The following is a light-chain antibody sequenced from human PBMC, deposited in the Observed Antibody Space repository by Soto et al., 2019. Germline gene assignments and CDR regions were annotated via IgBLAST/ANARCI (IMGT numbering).Light chain of an antibody. CDR3: QQYNDWRPFT. CDR2: GAS. J-gene: IGKJ3*01. CDR1: QNVGNN. Sequence: EVVMTQSPDTLSVSPGERATLSCRASQNVGNNLAWYQQKRGQAPRLLMSGASTRASGVPARFSGGRSGTEFTLTITSLQAEDSAVYYCQQYNDWRPFTFGPGTKVDIK. V-gene: IGKV3-15*01.